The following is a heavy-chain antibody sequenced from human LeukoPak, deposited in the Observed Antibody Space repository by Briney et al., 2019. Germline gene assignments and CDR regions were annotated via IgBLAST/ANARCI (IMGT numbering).Heavy chain of an antibody. V-gene: IGHV3-23*01. D-gene: IGHD1-14*01. J-gene: IGHJ3*02. Sequence: GGSLRLSCAASGFTFSSYAMSWVRQAPGKGLEWVSVISGSGGSTYYADSVKGRFTISRDNSKNTLYLQMNSLRAEDTAVYYCANMWAPTGGAFDIWGQGTMVTVSS. CDR1: GFTFSSYA. CDR2: ISGSGGST. CDR3: ANMWAPTGGAFDI.